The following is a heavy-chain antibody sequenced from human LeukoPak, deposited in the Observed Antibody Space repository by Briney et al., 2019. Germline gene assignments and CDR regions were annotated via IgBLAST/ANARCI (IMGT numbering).Heavy chain of an antibody. Sequence: PSQTLSLTCTVSGGSISSGDYYRSWIRQPPGKGLEWIGYIYYSGSTYYNPSLKSRVTISVDTSKNQFSLKLSSVTAADAAVYYCARDISIPTENIVVVPAASLDWGQGTLVTVSS. CDR2: IYYSGST. J-gene: IGHJ4*02. CDR1: GGSISSGDYY. D-gene: IGHD2-2*01. V-gene: IGHV4-30-4*08. CDR3: ARDISIPTENIVVVPAASLD.